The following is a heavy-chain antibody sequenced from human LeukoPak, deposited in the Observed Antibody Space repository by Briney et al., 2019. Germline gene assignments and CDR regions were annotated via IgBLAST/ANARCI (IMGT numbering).Heavy chain of an antibody. CDR2: INPNTGNP. CDR3: ARAYRRLGELSLPDY. J-gene: IGHJ4*02. Sequence: ASVKVSCKASGYTFTNYAMNWVRQAPGQGLEWMGWINPNTGNPTYAQGFTGRFVFSLDTSVSTTYLQISSLKAEDTAVYYCARAYRRLGELSLPDYWGQGTLVTVSS. D-gene: IGHD3-16*02. CDR1: GYTFTNYA. V-gene: IGHV7-4-1*02.